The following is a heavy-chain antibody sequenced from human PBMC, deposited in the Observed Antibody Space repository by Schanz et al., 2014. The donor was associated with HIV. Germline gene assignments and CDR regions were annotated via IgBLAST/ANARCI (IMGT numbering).Heavy chain of an antibody. Sequence: EVQLLESGGGLVQPGGFLRLSCAASRFTFSRYGMSWVRQTPDKGLEWVSSISGSGVSTFYAGSVKGRFAISRDNSKNTLYLQMKSLRVEDTAVYYCAREAYDISTGYYNPVLGYWGQGTLVTVSS. CDR2: ISGSGVST. CDR3: AREAYDISTGYYNPVLGY. V-gene: IGHV3-23*01. J-gene: IGHJ4*02. D-gene: IGHD3-9*01. CDR1: RFTFSRYG.